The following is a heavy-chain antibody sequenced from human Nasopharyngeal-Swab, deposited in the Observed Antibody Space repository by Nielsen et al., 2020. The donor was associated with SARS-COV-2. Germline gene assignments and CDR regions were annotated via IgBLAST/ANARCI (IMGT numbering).Heavy chain of an antibody. D-gene: IGHD6-13*01. J-gene: IGHJ6*02. V-gene: IGHV3-48*04. CDR3: ARAAAGTSYYYGMDV. Sequence: GSLRLSCAASEFTFSTYSMHWVRQAPGKGLEWVSYISSGGSATHYADSVKGRFAISRDNPKNSLYLQMYSLRAEDTAVYYCARAAAGTSYYYGMDVWGQGTTATVSS. CDR1: EFTFSTYS. CDR2: ISSGGSAT.